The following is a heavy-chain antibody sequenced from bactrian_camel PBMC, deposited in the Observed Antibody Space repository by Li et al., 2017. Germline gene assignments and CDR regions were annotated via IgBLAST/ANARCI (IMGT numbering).Heavy chain of an antibody. Sequence: HVQLVESGGGLVQAGGSLNLSCAATVNSNNLNCMGWFRQAPLHEREGVASITSDGITNYADSVQGRFSISQDNDKSTLFLQMTSLKAEDTGVYYCAAVCTKCIDDYCLVPDHINWGQGTQVTVS. CDR3: AAVCTKCIDDYCLVPDHIN. CDR2: ITSDGIT. V-gene: IGHV3S53*01. D-gene: IGHD3*01. CDR1: VNSNNLNC. J-gene: IGHJ4*01.